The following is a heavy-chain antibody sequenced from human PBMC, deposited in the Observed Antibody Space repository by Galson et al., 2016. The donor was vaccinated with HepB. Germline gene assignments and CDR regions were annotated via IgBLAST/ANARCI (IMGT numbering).Heavy chain of an antibody. Sequence: SLRLSCAASGFTFSSYGMHWVRQAPGKGLEWVAVISYDGSDKYYADSVKGRFTISRDNSKNTLNLQMNSLRAEETAVYYCAKDRRYYDSSGYFWEAYYYDCMDVWCQGTTVTVS. D-gene: IGHD3-22*01. V-gene: IGHV3-30*18. CDR1: GFTFSSYG. CDR3: AKDRRYYDSSGYFWEAYYYDCMDV. CDR2: ISYDGSDK. J-gene: IGHJ6*02.